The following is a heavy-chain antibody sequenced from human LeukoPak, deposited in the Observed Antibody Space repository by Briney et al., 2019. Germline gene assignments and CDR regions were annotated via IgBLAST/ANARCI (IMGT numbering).Heavy chain of an antibody. D-gene: IGHD3-16*01. CDR1: GGSISSYY. J-gene: IGHJ4*02. CDR2: IYYSGST. V-gene: IGHV4-59*01. CDR3: ARHAGGTAILDY. Sequence: SETLSLTCTVSGGSISSYYWSWIRQPPGKGLEWIGYIYYSGSTNYNPSLKSRVTISVDTSKNQFSLKLSSVTAADTAVEHCARHAGGTAILDYWGQGTLVTVSS.